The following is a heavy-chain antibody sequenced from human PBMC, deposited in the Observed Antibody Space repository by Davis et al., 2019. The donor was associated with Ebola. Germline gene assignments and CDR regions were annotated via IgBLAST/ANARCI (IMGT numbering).Heavy chain of an antibody. CDR3: AREGYDFWSGYPPPGYFDY. D-gene: IGHD3-3*01. CDR2: IYSGGTT. J-gene: IGHJ4*02. V-gene: IGHV3-53*01. CDR1: GFTVSTNF. Sequence: GESLKISCAASGFTVSTNFMSWVRQAPGKGLEWVSVIYSGGTTYYADSVKGRFTISRDNAKNTLYLQMNSLRAEDTAVYYCAREGYDFWSGYPPPGYFDYWGQGTLVTVSS.